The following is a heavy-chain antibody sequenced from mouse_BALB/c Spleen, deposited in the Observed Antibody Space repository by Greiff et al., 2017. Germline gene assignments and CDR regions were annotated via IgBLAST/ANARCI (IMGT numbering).Heavy chain of an antibody. CDR2: INPSNGRT. CDR1: GYTFTSYW. V-gene: IGHV1S81*02. Sequence: QVQLQQSGAELVKPGASVKLSCKASGYTFTSYWMHWVKQRPGQGLEWIGEINPSNGRTNYNEKFKSKATLTVDKSSSTAYMQLSSLTSEDSAVYYCARGDYYGSSFADWGQGTLVTVSA. CDR3: ARGDYYGSSFAD. D-gene: IGHD1-1*01. J-gene: IGHJ3*01.